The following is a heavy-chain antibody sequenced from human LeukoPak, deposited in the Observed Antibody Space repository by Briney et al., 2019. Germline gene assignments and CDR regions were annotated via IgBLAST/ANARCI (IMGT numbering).Heavy chain of an antibody. V-gene: IGHV1-69*05. CDR1: GGTFSSYA. Sequence: ASVKVSCKASGGTFSSYAISWVRQAPGQGLEWMGRIIPIFGTANYAQKFQGRVTITTDESTSTAYMELSRLRSEDTAVYSCATLSPSYGSGSLADAFDIWGQGTMVTVSS. CDR3: ATLSPSYGSGSLADAFDI. D-gene: IGHD3-10*01. J-gene: IGHJ3*02. CDR2: IIPIFGTA.